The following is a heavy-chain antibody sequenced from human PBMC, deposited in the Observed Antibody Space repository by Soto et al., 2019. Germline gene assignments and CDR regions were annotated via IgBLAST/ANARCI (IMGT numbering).Heavy chain of an antibody. CDR1: GFTFSSYA. V-gene: IGHV3-23*01. Sequence: GGSLRLSCAASGFTFSSYAMSWVRQAPGKGLEWVSAISGSGGSTYYADSVKGRFTISRDNSKNTLYLQMNSLRAEDTAVYYCAKRGITMVRGVIMIHYYYYYMDVWGKGTTVTVSS. D-gene: IGHD3-10*01. CDR2: ISGSGGST. CDR3: AKRGITMVRGVIMIHYYYYYMDV. J-gene: IGHJ6*03.